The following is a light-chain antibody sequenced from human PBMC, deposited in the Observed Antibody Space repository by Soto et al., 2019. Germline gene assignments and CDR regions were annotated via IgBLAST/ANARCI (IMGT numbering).Light chain of an antibody. CDR3: HQSFSRPIT. V-gene: IGKV1-39*01. CDR1: QTITNY. J-gene: IGKJ2*01. CDR2: RAS. Sequence: DIQMTQSPSSLSASVGDRVTITCRASQTITNYLNWYQQTPGKAPKLLISRASTLQSGVPSRFSGSGYGTDFSLTISNLQPEDFASYYCHQSFSRPITIGQGTKLDI.